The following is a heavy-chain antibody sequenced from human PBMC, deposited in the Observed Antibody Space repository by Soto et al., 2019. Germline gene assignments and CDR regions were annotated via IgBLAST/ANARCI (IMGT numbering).Heavy chain of an antibody. Sequence: QVQLQQWGAGLLKPSETLSLTCADSGGSFSGYYWSWIRQPPGKGLEWIGEINHSGSTNYNPSLNSRVTRSVDTSKNQFSLKLSSVTAADTAVYYCARDDVVPAAKVDSDWFDPWGQGTLVTVSS. J-gene: IGHJ5*02. CDR1: GGSFSGYY. V-gene: IGHV4-34*01. CDR2: INHSGST. CDR3: ARDDVVPAAKVDSDWFDP. D-gene: IGHD2-2*01.